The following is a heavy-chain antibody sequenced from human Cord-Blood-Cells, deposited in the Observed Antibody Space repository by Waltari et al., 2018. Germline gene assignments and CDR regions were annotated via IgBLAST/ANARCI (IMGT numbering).Heavy chain of an antibody. CDR1: GYTFTGYY. D-gene: IGHD3-10*01. CDR3: ARDLRITMVRGVMGFDY. Sequence: QLQLVQSGAEVKKPGASVKVSCKASGYTFTGYYMHWLRQAHGQGLEWMGWINPNSGGTNYAQKFQGRVTMTRDTSISTAYMELSRLRSDDTAVYYCARDLRITMVRGVMGFDYWGQGTLVTVSS. V-gene: IGHV1-2*02. CDR2: INPNSGGT. J-gene: IGHJ4*02.